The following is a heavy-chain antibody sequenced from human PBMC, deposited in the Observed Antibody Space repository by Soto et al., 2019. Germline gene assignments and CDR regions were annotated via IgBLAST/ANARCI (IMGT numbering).Heavy chain of an antibody. V-gene: IGHV3-23*01. J-gene: IGHJ1*01. D-gene: IGHD3-3*01. CDR3: AKEYYDFWSGYYEYFQH. CDR1: GFPFSSYA. Sequence: GGSLTLSCAASGFPFSSYAMSWVRQATGKGREWVSSIRGSGGSTYYADSVKGRFTISRDNYKNTLYLQMNSLSAEDTAVYYCAKEYYDFWSGYYEYFQHWGQGTLVTVSS. CDR2: IRGSGGST.